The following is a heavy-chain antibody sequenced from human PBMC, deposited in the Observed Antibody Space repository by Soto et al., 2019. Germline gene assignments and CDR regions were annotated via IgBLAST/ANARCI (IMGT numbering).Heavy chain of an antibody. V-gene: IGHV3-33*01. Sequence: GGSLRLSCAASGFTFSSYGMHWVRQAPGKGLEWVAVIWYDGSNKYYADSVKGRFTISRDNSKNTLYLQMNSLRAEDTAVYYCARVSGIAAADPRESDFDYWGQGTLVTVSS. CDR2: IWYDGSNK. J-gene: IGHJ4*02. D-gene: IGHD6-13*01. CDR1: GFTFSSYG. CDR3: ARVSGIAAADPRESDFDY.